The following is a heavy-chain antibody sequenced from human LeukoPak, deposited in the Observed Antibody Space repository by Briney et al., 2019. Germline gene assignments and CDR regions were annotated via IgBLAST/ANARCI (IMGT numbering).Heavy chain of an antibody. CDR2: INPSSGGT. D-gene: IGHD3-10*01. CDR1: GYTFTSHY. V-gene: IGHV1-46*01. J-gene: IGHJ4*02. CDR3: ARGPRPPGSVNYGPGFDY. Sequence: GASVKVSCKASGYTFTSHYMHWVRQAPGQGLEWMGIINPSSGGTSYTQKFQGRVTMTRDTSTSTVYVELSSLRSEDSAVYYCARGPRPPGSVNYGPGFDYWGQGSLVTVSS.